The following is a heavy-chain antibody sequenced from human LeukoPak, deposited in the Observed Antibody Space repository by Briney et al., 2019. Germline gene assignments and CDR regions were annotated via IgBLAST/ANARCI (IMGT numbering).Heavy chain of an antibody. Sequence: SGGSLRLSCSASGFTFRDSAMTWVRQAPGKGLEWVSLISFSGANSYYPDSVKGRFSVSRDNSKDTLYLQLSGPRADDTAIYYCARDMELSTWGPGTMVTVSS. V-gene: IGHV3-23*01. CDR3: ARDMELST. D-gene: IGHD3-16*02. CDR2: ISFSGANS. J-gene: IGHJ3*01. CDR1: GFTFRDSA.